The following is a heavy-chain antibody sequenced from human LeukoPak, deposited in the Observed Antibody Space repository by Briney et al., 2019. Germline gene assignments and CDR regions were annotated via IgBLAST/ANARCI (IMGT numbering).Heavy chain of an antibody. D-gene: IGHD3-10*01. CDR3: ARVRGITMVRGVSYYYYYMDV. CDR2: INPNSGGT. Sequence: ASVGVSCEASGYTFTNYYIHWVRHAPGQGLEWMGWINPNSGGTNYAQKFQGRVTMTRDTSISTAYMELSRLRSDDTAVYYCARVRGITMVRGVSYYYYYMDVWGKGTTVTISS. V-gene: IGHV1-2*02. J-gene: IGHJ6*03. CDR1: GYTFTNYY.